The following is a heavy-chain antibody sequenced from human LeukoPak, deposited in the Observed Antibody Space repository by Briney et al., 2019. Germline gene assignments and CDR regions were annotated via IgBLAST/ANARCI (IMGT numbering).Heavy chain of an antibody. D-gene: IGHD3-10*01. V-gene: IGHV1-18*01. Sequence: GASVTVSLTSSVYSFTNYGISWVRQAPGPGLEYMAWISAYNGQTNYAHKLQGRVTMTTDTSTSTAYMKLRSLKSNDTAVYYCARSFGNYYGSGTPPLYFDYWGQGTLVTVSS. CDR1: VYSFTNYG. J-gene: IGHJ4*02. CDR3: ARSFGNYYGSGTPPLYFDY. CDR2: ISAYNGQT.